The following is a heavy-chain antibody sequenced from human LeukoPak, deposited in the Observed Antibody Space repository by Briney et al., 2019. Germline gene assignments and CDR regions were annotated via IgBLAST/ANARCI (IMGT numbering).Heavy chain of an antibody. D-gene: IGHD1-26*01. Sequence: PGGSLRLSCVASGFAFSNFEMNWVRQAPGKGLEWISYISGTGSAKHYADSVKGRFTISRDNSKNTLYLQMNSLRAEDTAIYYCAKEYTGTFSPFPSYFDNWGQGTLVTVSS. CDR2: ISGTGSAK. V-gene: IGHV3-48*03. CDR1: GFAFSNFE. CDR3: AKEYTGTFSPFPSYFDN. J-gene: IGHJ4*02.